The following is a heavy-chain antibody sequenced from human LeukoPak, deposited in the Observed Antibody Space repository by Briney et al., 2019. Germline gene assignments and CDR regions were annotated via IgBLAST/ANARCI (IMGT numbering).Heavy chain of an antibody. CDR1: GGSISSSNW. V-gene: IGHV4-4*02. CDR2: IYHSGST. J-gene: IGHJ5*02. Sequence: SETLSLTCAVSGGSISSSNWWSRVRQPPGKGLEWIGEIYHSGSTNYNPSLKSRVTISVDKSKNQFSLKLSSVTAADTAVYYCARVAGGAAVSCFDPWGQGTLVTVSS. D-gene: IGHD3-16*01. CDR3: ARVAGGAAVSCFDP.